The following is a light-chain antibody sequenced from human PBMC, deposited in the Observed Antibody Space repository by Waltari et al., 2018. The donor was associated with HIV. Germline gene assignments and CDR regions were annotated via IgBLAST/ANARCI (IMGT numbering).Light chain of an antibody. CDR2: GVS. CDR1: QSLLHSDGKTY. J-gene: IGKJ2*01. V-gene: IGKV2D-29*01. Sequence: DIVMTQTPLSLSVTPGQPASISCKPSQSLLHSDGKTYLYRYLQKPGQPPQLLIYGVSNRFSGVPYRFSGSGSGTEFARKISLVEAEDVGVYYGMQSIQLPPTLGQGTKLEIK. CDR3: MQSIQLPPT.